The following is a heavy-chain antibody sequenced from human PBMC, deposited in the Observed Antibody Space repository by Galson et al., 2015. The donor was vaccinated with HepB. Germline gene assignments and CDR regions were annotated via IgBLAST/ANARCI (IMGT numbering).Heavy chain of an antibody. CDR2: ISSDGHNQ. J-gene: IGHJ6*02. CDR1: GFTFSSYA. CDR3: ARDISAGSSPRYTYYGVDV. V-gene: IGHV3-30*04. D-gene: IGHD3-10*01. Sequence: LRLSCAGSGFTFSSYAMHWVRQAPGKGLEWVALISSDGHNQYYATSVKGRLTVSRNNSNKTLYLELSSLRVEDTAVFYCARDISAGSSPRYTYYGVDVWGQGTTVTVSS.